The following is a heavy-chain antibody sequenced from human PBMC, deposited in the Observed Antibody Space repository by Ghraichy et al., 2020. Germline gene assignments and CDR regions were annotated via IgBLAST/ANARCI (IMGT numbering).Heavy chain of an antibody. CDR3: ARGPMVRGLGFDL. Sequence: SETLSLTCTVSGYSISSGYYWGWIRQPPGKGLEWIGSIYHSGSTYYNPSLKSRVTISVDTSKNQFSLKLSSVTAADTAVYYCARGPMVRGLGFDLWGRGTLVTVSS. CDR2: IYHSGST. J-gene: IGHJ2*01. V-gene: IGHV4-38-2*02. CDR1: GYSISSGYY. D-gene: IGHD3-10*01.